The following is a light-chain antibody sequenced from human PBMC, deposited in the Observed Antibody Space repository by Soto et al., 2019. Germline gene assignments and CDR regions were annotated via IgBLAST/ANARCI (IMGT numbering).Light chain of an antibody. V-gene: IGLV1-40*01. CDR2: GNT. J-gene: IGLJ1*01. CDR3: SSFTSSITYV. CDR1: SSNIGAGYD. Sequence: QSVLTQPPSVSGAPGQRVTISCTGSSSNIGAGYDVHWYQQRPGTAPKLLIFGNTNRPSGVPDRFSGSKSGTSASLAITGLQAEDEADYYCSSFTSSITYVFGTGTKVTVL.